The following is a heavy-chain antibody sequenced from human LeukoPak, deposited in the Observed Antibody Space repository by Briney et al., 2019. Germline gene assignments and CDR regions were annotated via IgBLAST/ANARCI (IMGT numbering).Heavy chain of an antibody. CDR1: GFTFSNYA. V-gene: IGHV3-23*01. CDR2: ISSSGSDT. Sequence: GGFLRLSCAASGFTFSNYAMSWVRQAPGKGLEWVSTISSSGSDTYFADSVKGRFTISRDNSKNTLYLQMNSLRAEDTAVYYCAKAQTHAIRGVSAFDYWGQGTLITVSS. D-gene: IGHD3-10*01. J-gene: IGHJ4*02. CDR3: AKAQTHAIRGVSAFDY.